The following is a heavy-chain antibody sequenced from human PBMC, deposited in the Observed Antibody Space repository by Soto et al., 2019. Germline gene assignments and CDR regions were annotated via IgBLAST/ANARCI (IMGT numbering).Heavy chain of an antibody. V-gene: IGHV3-23*01. CDR3: AKDPACTNGVCYVLGFDY. J-gene: IGHJ4*02. CDR2: ISGSGGST. CDR1: GFTFSSYA. D-gene: IGHD2-8*01. Sequence: GGSLRLSCAASGFTFSSYAMSWVRQAPGKGLEWVSAISGSGGSTYYVDSVKGRFTISRDNSKNTLYLQMNSLRAEDTAVYYCAKDPACTNGVCYVLGFDYWGQGTLVTVSS.